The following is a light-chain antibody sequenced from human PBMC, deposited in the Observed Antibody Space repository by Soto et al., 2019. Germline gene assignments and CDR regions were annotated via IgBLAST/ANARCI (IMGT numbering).Light chain of an antibody. CDR2: EVI. V-gene: IGLV2-14*01. Sequence: QSALTQPASVSGSPGQSITISCTGTRSDVGGYNYVSWYQQHPGKAPKLMIYEVINRPSGVSDRFSGSKSGNTASLTISGLQAEDEADYYCSSYTSSATYVLGIGTKVTVL. CDR3: SSYTSSATYV. CDR1: RSDVGGYNY. J-gene: IGLJ1*01.